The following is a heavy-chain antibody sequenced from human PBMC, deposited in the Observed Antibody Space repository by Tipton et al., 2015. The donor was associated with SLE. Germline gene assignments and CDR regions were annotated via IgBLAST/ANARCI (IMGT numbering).Heavy chain of an antibody. CDR1: GVSVSNANYF. V-gene: IGHV4-39*07. CDR2: LYYRGRT. CDR3: AGGTNDFWKGYFVY. J-gene: IGHJ4*02. D-gene: IGHD3-3*01. Sequence: GLVKPSETLSLTCTVSGVSVSNANYFWGWIRQPPGKGLEWICNLYYRGRTYYNPSPLSRVATSADPSMNQISLKLSSVTAADTAVYYCAGGTNDFWKGYFVYWGLGTLVTVSS.